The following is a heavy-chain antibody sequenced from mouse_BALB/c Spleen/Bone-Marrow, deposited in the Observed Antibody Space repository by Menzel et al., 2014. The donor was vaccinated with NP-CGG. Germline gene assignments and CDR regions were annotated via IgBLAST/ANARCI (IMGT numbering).Heavy chain of an antibody. J-gene: IGHJ3*01. CDR3: AREGLSDFFAY. D-gene: IGHD3-1*01. CDR1: GYTFSSCW. V-gene: IGHV1-9*01. Sequence: VKLQESGAELMKPGASVNISCKATGYTFSSCWIEWVKQRPGHGLEWIGDILPGSNGANYNEKFKGKATFTADTSSNTVYMEIDSLTSEDSAVYYCAREGLSDFFAYWGQGTLVTVSA. CDR2: ILPGSNGA.